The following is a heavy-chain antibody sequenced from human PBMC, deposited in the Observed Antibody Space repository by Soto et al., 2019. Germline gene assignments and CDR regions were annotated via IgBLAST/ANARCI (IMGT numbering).Heavy chain of an antibody. CDR1: CGSISSGGYY. CDR3: ARDRLRDYYYYYGMDV. CDR2: IYYSGGT. V-gene: IGHV4-31*03. J-gene: IGHJ6*02. D-gene: IGHD3-3*01. Sequence: QVQLQESGPGLVQPSQTLSLTCTVSCGSISSGGYYWSWIRQHPGKGLEGIGYIYYSGGTYYNPSLKSRVTISVDTSKNQFSLKLSSVTAADTAVYYCARDRLRDYYYYYGMDVWGQGTTVTVSS.